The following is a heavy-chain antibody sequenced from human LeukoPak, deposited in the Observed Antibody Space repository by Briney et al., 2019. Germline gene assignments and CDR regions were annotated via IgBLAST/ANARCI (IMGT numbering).Heavy chain of an antibody. V-gene: IGHV1-46*01. CDR3: ARAATQWFGELEYCYFDY. CDR1: GYTFSSFY. Sequence: ASVKVSCKASGYTFSSFYIHWVRQAPGQGLEWMGIINPSGGSTTYVQKLQGRVTMTTDTSTSTAYMELRSLRSDDTAVYYCARAATQWFGELEYCYFDYWGQGTLVTVSS. J-gene: IGHJ4*02. CDR2: INPSGGST. D-gene: IGHD3-10*01.